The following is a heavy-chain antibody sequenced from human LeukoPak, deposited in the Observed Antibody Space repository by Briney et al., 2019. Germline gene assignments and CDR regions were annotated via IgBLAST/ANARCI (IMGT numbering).Heavy chain of an antibody. Sequence: ASVKVSCKASGYTFTSYDINWVRQATGQGLEWMGWMNPNSGNTGYAQKFQGRVTMTRNTSISTAYMELSRLRSDDTAVYYCARGYGSVSYYYYYYMDVWGKGTTVTVSS. J-gene: IGHJ6*03. CDR1: GYTFTSYD. CDR3: ARGYGSVSYYYYYYMDV. CDR2: MNPNSGNT. D-gene: IGHD4-17*01. V-gene: IGHV1-8*01.